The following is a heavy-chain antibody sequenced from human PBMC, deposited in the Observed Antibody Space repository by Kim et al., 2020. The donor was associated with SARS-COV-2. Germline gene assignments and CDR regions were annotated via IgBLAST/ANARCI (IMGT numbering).Heavy chain of an antibody. V-gene: IGHV1-2*02. CDR2: INPNSGGT. Sequence: ASVKVSCKASGYTFTGYYMHWVRQAPGQGLEWMGWINPNSGGTNYAQKFQGRVTMTRDTSISTAYMELSRLRSDDTAVYYCARAGFLWFGESKGGLGYWGQGTLVTVSS. D-gene: IGHD3-10*01. CDR3: ARAGFLWFGESKGGLGY. J-gene: IGHJ4*02. CDR1: GYTFTGYY.